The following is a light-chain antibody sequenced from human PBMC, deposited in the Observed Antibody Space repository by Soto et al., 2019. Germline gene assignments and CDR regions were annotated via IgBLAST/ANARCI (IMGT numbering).Light chain of an antibody. V-gene: IGKV1-12*01. CDR1: QGISSW. CDR2: AAS. J-gene: IGKJ1*01. Sequence: DTQMTQSPSSVAASVGDRVTSTCRAWQGISSWLAWYQQKPGQAPKLLIYAASSCQSGVPSRYSDRGSGTDFTLNIRSLQHDDCATYSSQHGKCLCPTFGQGTKEEIK. CDR3: QHGKCLCPT.